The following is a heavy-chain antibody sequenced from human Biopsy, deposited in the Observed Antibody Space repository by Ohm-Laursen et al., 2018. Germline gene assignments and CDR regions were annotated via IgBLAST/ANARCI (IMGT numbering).Heavy chain of an antibody. V-gene: IGHV4-39*01. Sequence: SETLSLTCTVTDGSISNIINYWGWIRQPLGKGLEWLGSIYHTGITDYNPSLKRRVPISVDTSHNQFSLNLSSLTAADTAVYYCARHSFGSGRDFWGQGTLVTVSS. CDR2: IYHTGIT. CDR3: ARHSFGSGRDF. J-gene: IGHJ4*02. D-gene: IGHD3-10*01. CDR1: DGSISNIINY.